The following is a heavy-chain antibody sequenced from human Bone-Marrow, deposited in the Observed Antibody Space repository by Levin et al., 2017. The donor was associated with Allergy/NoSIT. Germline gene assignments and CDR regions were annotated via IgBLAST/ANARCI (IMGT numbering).Heavy chain of an antibody. CDR2: IWYDGSNK. CDR1: GFTFSSYG. CDR3: ARGGGGIAARHYYYYYMDV. J-gene: IGHJ6*03. D-gene: IGHD6-6*01. Sequence: GESLKISCAASGFTFSSYGMHWVRQAPGKGLEWVAVIWYDGSNKYYADSVKGRFTISRDNSKNTLYLQMNSLRAEDTAVYYCARGGGGIAARHYYYYYMDVWGKGTTVTVSS. V-gene: IGHV3-33*01.